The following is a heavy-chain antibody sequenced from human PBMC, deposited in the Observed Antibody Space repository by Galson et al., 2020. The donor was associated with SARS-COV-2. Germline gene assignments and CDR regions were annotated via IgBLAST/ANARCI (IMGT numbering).Heavy chain of an antibody. CDR3: ARDISSGWQTRVPHY. V-gene: IGHV3-33*01. Sequence: GGSLRLSCAASGFTFSSYGMHWVRQAPGKGLEWVAVIWYDGSNKYYADSVKGRFTISRDNSKNTLYLQMNSLRAEDTAVYYCARDISSGWQTRVPHYWGQGTLVTVSS. CDR2: IWYDGSNK. D-gene: IGHD6-19*01. J-gene: IGHJ4*02. CDR1: GFTFSSYG.